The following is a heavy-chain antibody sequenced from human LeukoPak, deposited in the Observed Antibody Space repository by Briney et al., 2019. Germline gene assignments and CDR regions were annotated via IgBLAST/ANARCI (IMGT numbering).Heavy chain of an antibody. Sequence: ASVKVSCKASGYTFTGYYTHWVRQAPGQGLEWMGWINPNSGGTNYAQKFQGRVTMTRDTSISTAYMELSRLRSDDTAVYYCARAAGTAGYCSSTSCYRYYYGMDVWGQGTTVTVSS. D-gene: IGHD2-2*03. J-gene: IGHJ6*02. V-gene: IGHV1-2*02. CDR3: ARAAGTAGYCSSTSCYRYYYGMDV. CDR1: GYTFTGYY. CDR2: INPNSGGT.